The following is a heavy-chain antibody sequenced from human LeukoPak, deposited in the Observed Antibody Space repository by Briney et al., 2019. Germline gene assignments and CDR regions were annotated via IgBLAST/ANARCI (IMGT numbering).Heavy chain of an antibody. D-gene: IGHD1-26*01. V-gene: IGHV3-53*01. CDR3: ARSNTPYYRFDC. CDR1: GFTFSSNY. Sequence: GGSLRLSCAASGFTFSSNYMSWVRQAPGKGLEWVSVIYSGGSTYYADSVKGRFTISRDNSKNTLYLQMNSLRAEDTAVYYCARSNTPYYRFDCWGQGTLVTVSS. CDR2: IYSGGST. J-gene: IGHJ5*01.